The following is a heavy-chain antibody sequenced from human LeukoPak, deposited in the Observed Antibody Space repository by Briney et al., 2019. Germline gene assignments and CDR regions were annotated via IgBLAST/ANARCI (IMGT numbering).Heavy chain of an antibody. Sequence: SETLFLTCTVSGASIRSHHWTWIRQPPGKGLEWIGNVYYVGSTSYSPSLKSRVTISLDTSKNQFSLEMNSVTAADTAVYYCARSGDSSAYYSFWGQGILVTVSS. V-gene: IGHV4-59*11. J-gene: IGHJ4*02. CDR1: GASIRSHH. CDR2: VYYVGST. CDR3: ARSGDSSAYYSF. D-gene: IGHD3-22*01.